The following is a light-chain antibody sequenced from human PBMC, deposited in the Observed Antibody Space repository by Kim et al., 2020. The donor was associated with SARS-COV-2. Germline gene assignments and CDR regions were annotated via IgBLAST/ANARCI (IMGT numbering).Light chain of an antibody. J-gene: IGLJ3*02. V-gene: IGLV2-14*03. Sequence: VSCAPGQSITISCTGSINYVSWYQQHPGKVPKLIIYDVSNRPSGISPRFSGSKSGNTASLTISGLQAEDAADYYCSSYISSATGVFGGGTQLTVL. CDR2: DVS. CDR3: SSYISSATGV. CDR1: INY.